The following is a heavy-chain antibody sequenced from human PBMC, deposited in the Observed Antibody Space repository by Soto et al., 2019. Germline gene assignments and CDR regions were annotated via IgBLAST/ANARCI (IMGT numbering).Heavy chain of an antibody. D-gene: IGHD3-10*01. J-gene: IGHJ6*02. Sequence: PXGSMGLSCAASGFTFSSYAMSWVRQAPGKGLEWVSAISGSGGSTYYADSVKGRFTISRDNSKNTLYLQMNSLRAEDTAVYYCAKVPGSGYYGMDVWGQGTTVTVSS. CDR1: GFTFSSYA. CDR3: AKVPGSGYYGMDV. V-gene: IGHV3-23*01. CDR2: ISGSGGST.